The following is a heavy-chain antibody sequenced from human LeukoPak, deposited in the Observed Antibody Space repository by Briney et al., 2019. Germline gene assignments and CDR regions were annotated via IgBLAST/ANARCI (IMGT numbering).Heavy chain of an antibody. J-gene: IGHJ4*02. CDR2: ISSSSSYI. V-gene: IGHV3-21*04. Sequence: GGSLRLSCAASGFTFSSYSMNWVRQAPGKGLEWVSSISSSSSYIYYADSVKGRFTISRDNSKNTLYLQMNSLRAEDTAVYYCAKLGMIAVAGYFDYWGQGTLVTVSS. CDR1: GFTFSSYS. CDR3: AKLGMIAVAGYFDY. D-gene: IGHD6-19*01.